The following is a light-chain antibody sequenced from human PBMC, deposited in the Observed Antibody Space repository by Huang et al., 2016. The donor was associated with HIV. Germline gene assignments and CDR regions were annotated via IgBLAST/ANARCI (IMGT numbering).Light chain of an antibody. CDR2: DAS. V-gene: IGKV3-11*01. CDR3: QQRSAWPLT. Sequence: EIVLTQSPATLSLSPGERATLSCRASQSVHSYLAWYQQKPGQAPTLLIYDASNRATGIPARFSGSGSGTDSTLTISNLQSEDFAVYYCQQRSAWPLTFGGGTKVEI. CDR1: QSVHSY. J-gene: IGKJ4*01.